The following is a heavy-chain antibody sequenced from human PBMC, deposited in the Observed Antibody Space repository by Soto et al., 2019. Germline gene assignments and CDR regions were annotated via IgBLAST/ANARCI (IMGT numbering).Heavy chain of an antibody. J-gene: IGHJ3*02. CDR2: INPSGGST. Sequence: GASVKVSCKASGYTFTSYYMHWVRQAPGQGLEWMGIINPSGGSTSYAQKFQGRVTMTRDTSTSTVYMELSSLRSEDTAVYYCARADIVVVVAVKATAFDIWGQGTMVTVS. V-gene: IGHV1-46*03. CDR1: GYTFTSYY. CDR3: ARADIVVVVAVKATAFDI. D-gene: IGHD2-15*01.